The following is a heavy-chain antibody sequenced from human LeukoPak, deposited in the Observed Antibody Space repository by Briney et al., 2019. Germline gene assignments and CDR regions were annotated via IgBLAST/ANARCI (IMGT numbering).Heavy chain of an antibody. Sequence: ASVKVSCKASGYTFTGYYMHWVRQAPGQGLEWMGWINPNSGGTNYAQKFQGRVTMTTDTSTSTAYMELRSLRSDDTAVYYCARDESSYYYGSGSYLYWGQGTLVTVSS. CDR3: ARDESSYYYGSGSYLY. J-gene: IGHJ4*02. CDR2: INPNSGGT. D-gene: IGHD3-10*01. CDR1: GYTFTGYY. V-gene: IGHV1-2*02.